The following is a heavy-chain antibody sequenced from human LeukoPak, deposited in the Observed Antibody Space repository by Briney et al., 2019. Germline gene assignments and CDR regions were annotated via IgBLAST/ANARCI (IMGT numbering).Heavy chain of an antibody. J-gene: IGHJ6*02. Sequence: GGSLRLSCAASGFTFSSYWMSWVRQAPGKGLEWVANIKQDGSEKYYVDSVKGRFTISRDNAKNSLYLQMNGLRAEDTAVYYCARDKGYSYGLTGMDVWGQGTTVTVSS. D-gene: IGHD5-18*01. CDR3: ARDKGYSYGLTGMDV. V-gene: IGHV3-7*04. CDR2: IKQDGSEK. CDR1: GFTFSSYW.